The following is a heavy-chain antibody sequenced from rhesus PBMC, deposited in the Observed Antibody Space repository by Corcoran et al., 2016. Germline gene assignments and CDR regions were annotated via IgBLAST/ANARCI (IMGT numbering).Heavy chain of an antibody. CDR2: ISNGGGST. Sequence: EVQLVESGGGLVQPGGSLRLSCAASGFTFSSYGMSWVRQAPGKGLEWVSYISNGGGSTYYADSVKGRFTISRDNSKNTLSLQMNSLRAEDTAVYYCAKRDTVTVSCDYWGQGVLVTVSS. CDR1: GFTFSSYG. D-gene: IGHD3-9*01. J-gene: IGHJ4*01. CDR3: AKRDTVTVSCDY. V-gene: IGHV3S5*01.